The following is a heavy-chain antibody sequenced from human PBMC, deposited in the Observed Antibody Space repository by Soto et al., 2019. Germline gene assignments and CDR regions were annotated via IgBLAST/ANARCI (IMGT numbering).Heavy chain of an antibody. CDR2: IYYSETT. D-gene: IGHD6-19*01. J-gene: IGHJ4*02. Sequence: NPSETLSLTCTVSGASISSSSYYWGCIRQPPGKGLEWIGSIYYSETTYYNPSLKSRVTISVDTSKNQFSLKLSSVTAADTAVYYCATGGELDSSGWSYFDYWGQGTLVTVSS. CDR3: ATGGELDSSGWSYFDY. V-gene: IGHV4-39*01. CDR1: GASISSSSYY.